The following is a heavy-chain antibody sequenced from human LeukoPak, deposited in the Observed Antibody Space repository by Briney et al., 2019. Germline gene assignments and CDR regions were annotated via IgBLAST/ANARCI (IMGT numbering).Heavy chain of an antibody. V-gene: IGHV4-31*03. CDR2: IYYSGST. J-gene: IGHJ4*02. Sequence: SQTLSLTCTVSGGSISSGGYYWSWIRQHPGKGLEWIGYIYYSGSTYYNPSLKGRVTISVDTSKNQFSLKLSSVTAADTAVYYCARTSTVTRPYYFDYWGQGTLVTVSS. D-gene: IGHD4-17*01. CDR3: ARTSTVTRPYYFDY. CDR1: GGSISSGGYY.